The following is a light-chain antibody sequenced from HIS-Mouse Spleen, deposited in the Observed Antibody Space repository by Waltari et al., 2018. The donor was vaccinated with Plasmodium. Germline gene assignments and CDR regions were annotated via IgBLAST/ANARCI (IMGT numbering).Light chain of an antibody. V-gene: IGKV4-1*01. Sequence: DIVMTQSPDSLAVSLGERATLNCNSSQSVLYSSNNKNYLAWYQQKPGQPPKLLIYWASTRESGVPDRFSGSGSGTDFTLTISSLQAEDVAVYYCQQYYSTPPYTFGQGTKLEIK. CDR1: QSVLYSSNNKNY. J-gene: IGKJ2*01. CDR2: WAS. CDR3: QQYYSTPPYT.